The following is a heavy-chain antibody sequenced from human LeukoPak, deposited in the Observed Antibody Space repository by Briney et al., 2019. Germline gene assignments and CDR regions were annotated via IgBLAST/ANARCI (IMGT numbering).Heavy chain of an antibody. V-gene: IGHV4-59*01. CDR1: GGSISGYY. J-gene: IGHJ3*02. CDR2: IYYSGST. Sequence: SGTLSLTCTVSGGSISGYYWSWIRQPPGKGLEWIGFIYYSGSTTYNPSLKSRVTISVATSKNQFSLKLSSVTAADTAVYYCARDLSPGGGDRAFDIWGQGTMVTVSS. CDR3: ARDLSPGGGDRAFDI. D-gene: IGHD2-21*01.